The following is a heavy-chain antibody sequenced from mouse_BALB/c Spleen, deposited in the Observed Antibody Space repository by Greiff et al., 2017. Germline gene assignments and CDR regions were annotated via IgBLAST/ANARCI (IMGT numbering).Heavy chain of an antibody. D-gene: IGHD1-1*01. CDR2: ISSGGGST. V-gene: IGHV5-12-1*01. CDR3: ARHGTYYPFAY. J-gene: IGHJ3*01. Sequence: EVKLMESGGGLVKPGGSLKLSCAASGFAFSSYDMSWVRQTPEKRLEWVAYISSGGGSTYYPDTVKGRFTISRDNAKNTLYLQMSSLKSEDTAMYYCARHGTYYPFAYWGQGTLVTVSA. CDR1: GFAFSSYD.